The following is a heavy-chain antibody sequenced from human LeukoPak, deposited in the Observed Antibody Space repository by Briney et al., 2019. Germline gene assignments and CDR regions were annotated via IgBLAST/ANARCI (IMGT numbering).Heavy chain of an antibody. CDR2: TYYRSKWYN. J-gene: IGHJ6*02. Sequence: SQTLSLTCAISGDSVSSNSAAWNWIRQSPSRGLEWLGRTYYRSKWYNDYAVSVKSRITINPDTSKNQFPLQLNSVTPEDTAVYYCAREYSSSWYMIYGMDVWGQGTTVTVSS. V-gene: IGHV6-1*01. CDR3: AREYSSSWYMIYGMDV. CDR1: GDSVSSNSAA. D-gene: IGHD6-13*01.